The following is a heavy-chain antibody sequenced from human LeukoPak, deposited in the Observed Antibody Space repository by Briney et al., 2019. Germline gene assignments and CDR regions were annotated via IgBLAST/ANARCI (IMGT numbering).Heavy chain of an antibody. CDR2: IYYSGST. Sequence: PSETLALTCTVSGGSVSGYYWSWIRQPPGKGLEWIGSIYYSGSTNYNPSLKSRVTISVDTSENQFSLKLTSVTAADTAVYYCARDREYSSSGLVWFDPWGHGILVTVSS. J-gene: IGHJ5*02. D-gene: IGHD6-6*01. V-gene: IGHV4-59*02. CDR3: ARDREYSSSGLVWFDP. CDR1: GGSVSGYY.